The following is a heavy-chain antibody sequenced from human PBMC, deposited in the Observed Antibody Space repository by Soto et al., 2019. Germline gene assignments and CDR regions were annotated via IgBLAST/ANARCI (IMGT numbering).Heavy chain of an antibody. CDR1: GFTFSTYW. CDR2: INSDGSIT. V-gene: IGHV3-74*03. CDR3: ARVATGSYSWMES. J-gene: IGHJ5*02. Sequence: EVQLEESGGELVQPGGSLRLCCAASGFTFSTYWMHWVRQAPGKGLVWVSRINSDGSITTYADSVKGRFTISRDNSKNTLYLQMNSLRAEDTAVYYCARVATGSYSWMESWGQGTLVSVSS. D-gene: IGHD1-26*01.